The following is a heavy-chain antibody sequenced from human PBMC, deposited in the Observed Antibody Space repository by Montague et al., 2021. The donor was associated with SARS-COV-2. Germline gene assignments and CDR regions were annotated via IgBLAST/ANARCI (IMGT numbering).Heavy chain of an antibody. CDR1: GGSISSGSYS. J-gene: IGHJ2*01. CDR3: AGRARWQLSWFFDL. D-gene: IGHD2-15*01. CDR2: NNCSAKS. Sequence: SETLSLTCTVSGGSISSGSYSWGWVRPPPGQGLVWIVTNNCSAKSYYNLSLKSPVTISIATNQYPFTLKVTAVTAADTAVYYCAGRARWQLSWFFDLWGRGTLVTVSS. V-gene: IGHV4-39*01.